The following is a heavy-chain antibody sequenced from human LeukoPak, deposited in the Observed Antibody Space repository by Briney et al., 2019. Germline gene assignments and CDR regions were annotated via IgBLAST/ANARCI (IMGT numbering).Heavy chain of an antibody. V-gene: IGHV3-53*01. CDR3: ARVQSSGWLLDY. CDR2: IYSGGST. Sequence: GGSLRLSCAASGFTVSSNYMSWVRQAPGKGLEWVSVIYSGGSTYYADSVKGRFTISRDNSKNPLYLQMNSLRAEDTAVYYCARVQSSGWLLDYWGQGTLVTVSS. D-gene: IGHD6-19*01. J-gene: IGHJ4*02. CDR1: GFTVSSNY.